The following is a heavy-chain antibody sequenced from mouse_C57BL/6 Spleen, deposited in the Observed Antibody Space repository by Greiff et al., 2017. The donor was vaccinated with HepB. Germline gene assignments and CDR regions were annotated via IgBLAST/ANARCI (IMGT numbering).Heavy chain of an antibody. CDR1: GYTFTSYW. Sequence: VQLQQSGAELVMPGASVKLSCKASGYTFTSYWMHWVKQRPGQGLEWIGEIDPSDSYTNYNQKFKGKSTLTVDKSSSTAYMQLSSLTSEDSAVYYGARERDSSGYVGDYWGQGTTLTVSS. CDR2: IDPSDSYT. CDR3: ARERDSSGYVGDY. J-gene: IGHJ2*01. D-gene: IGHD3-2*02. V-gene: IGHV1-69*01.